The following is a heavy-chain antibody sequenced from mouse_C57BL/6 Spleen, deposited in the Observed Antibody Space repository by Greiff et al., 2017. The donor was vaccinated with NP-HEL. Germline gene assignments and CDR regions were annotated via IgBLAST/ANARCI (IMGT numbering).Heavy chain of an antibody. CDR1: GFSLTSSG. CDR2: LWRGGST. D-gene: IGHD2-4*01. J-gene: IGHJ3*01. Sequence: VKLVESGPGLVQPSQRLSITCTVSGFSLTSSGVPWVRQSPGKGLEWLGVLWRGGSTDYNAAFMSRLSITKDKSKSQVFFKRNSLQADDTAIYYGAIIYYDYDVGFAYWGQGTLVTVSA. V-gene: IGHV2-5*01. CDR3: AIIYYDYDVGFAY.